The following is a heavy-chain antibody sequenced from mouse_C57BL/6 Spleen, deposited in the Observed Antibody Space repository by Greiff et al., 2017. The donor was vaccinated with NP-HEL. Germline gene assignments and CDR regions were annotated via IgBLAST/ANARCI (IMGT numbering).Heavy chain of an antibody. D-gene: IGHD2-5*01. CDR3: ARQGSNCVFYY. Sequence: QVQLQQSGAELAKPGAPVKLSCKASCYTFTSYWMHWVKQSPGKGLDWIGYINPRSGYIKYNQKFKDKATLTADKSSSTAYMQLSSLTYDDSAVYYCARQGSNCVFYYWGQGTTLTVSS. CDR2: INPRSGYI. CDR1: CYTFTSYW. V-gene: IGHV1-7*01. J-gene: IGHJ2*01.